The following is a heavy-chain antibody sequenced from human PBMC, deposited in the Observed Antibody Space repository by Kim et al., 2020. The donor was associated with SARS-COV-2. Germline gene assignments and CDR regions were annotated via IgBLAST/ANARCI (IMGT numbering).Heavy chain of an antibody. J-gene: IGHJ6*02. Sequence: GGSLRLSCAASGFTFSSYDMHWVRQATGKGLEWVSAIGTAGDTYYPGSVKGRFTISRENAKNSLYLQMNSLRAGDTAVYYCARGNYYGSGGYYKYYYYGMDVWGQGTTVTVSS. V-gene: IGHV3-13*01. CDR1: GFTFSSYD. CDR3: ARGNYYGSGGYYKYYYYGMDV. CDR2: IGTAGDT. D-gene: IGHD3-10*01.